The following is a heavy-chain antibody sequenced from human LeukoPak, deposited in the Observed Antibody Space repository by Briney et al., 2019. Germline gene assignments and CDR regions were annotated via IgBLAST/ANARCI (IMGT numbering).Heavy chain of an antibody. CDR1: GGSISSYY. Sequence: SETLSLTCTVSGGSISSYYWSWIRQPPGKGLEWIGYIYYSGSTNYNPSLKSRVTVSVDTSKNQFSLELSSVTAADTAVYSCARGASAWYQAPYYFDYWGQGTLVTVPS. J-gene: IGHJ4*02. D-gene: IGHD6-19*01. V-gene: IGHV4-59*12. CDR2: IYYSGST. CDR3: ARGASAWYQAPYYFDY.